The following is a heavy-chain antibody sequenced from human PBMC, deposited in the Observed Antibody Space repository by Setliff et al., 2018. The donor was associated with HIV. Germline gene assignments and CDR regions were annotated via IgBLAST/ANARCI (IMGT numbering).Heavy chain of an antibody. D-gene: IGHD3-9*01. CDR2: IHSSGST. V-gene: IGHV4-59*08. CDR3: ARGVRGYGEIRYFFYDYYMDV. Sequence: SETLSLTCTVSGGSISSYYWSWIRQPPGKGLEWIGYIHSSGSTNYNPSLKSRVTISVDTSKNQFSLKLSSVTAADTAVYYGARGVRGYGEIRYFFYDYYMDVWGKGTTVTVSS. J-gene: IGHJ6*03. CDR1: GGSISSYY.